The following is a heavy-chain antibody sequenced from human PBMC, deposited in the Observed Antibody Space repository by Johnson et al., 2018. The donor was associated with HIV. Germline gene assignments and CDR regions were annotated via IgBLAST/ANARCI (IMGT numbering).Heavy chain of an antibody. J-gene: IGHJ3*02. CDR2: ILFDGSHK. D-gene: IGHD1-26*01. CDR1: GFAVSSNY. CDR3: ARDPTIAWDLKGDAFDI. Sequence: VRLVETGGGLIQPGGSLRLSCAASGFAVSSNYMSWVRQAPGKGLEWVTFILFDGSHKYYIDSVKGRFTVSRDNSKNPLYLQMNSLRTEDTAVYYCARDPTIAWDLKGDAFDIWGQGTMVTVSS. V-gene: IGHV3-30*02.